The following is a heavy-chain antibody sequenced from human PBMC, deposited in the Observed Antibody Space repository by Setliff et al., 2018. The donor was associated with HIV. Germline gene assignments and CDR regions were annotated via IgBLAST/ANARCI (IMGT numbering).Heavy chain of an antibody. CDR1: GFTFSAYA. CDR2: IITNGGTT. V-gene: IGHV3-23*01. Sequence: GGSLRLSCAASGFTFSAYAMTWVRQAPGKGLDWVSSIITNGGTTFYADSVKGRFAISRDDSSNMLYLEMNSLRAEDTALYYCARDLTLFKLWGQGTLVTVSS. CDR3: ARDLTLFKL. J-gene: IGHJ4*02.